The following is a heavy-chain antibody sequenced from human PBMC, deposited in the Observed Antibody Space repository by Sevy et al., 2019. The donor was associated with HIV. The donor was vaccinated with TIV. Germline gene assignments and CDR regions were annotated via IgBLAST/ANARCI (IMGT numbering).Heavy chain of an antibody. CDR3: TRWKGAHSIFDY. J-gene: IGHJ4*02. Sequence: GGSLRLSCTVSGFTFGDYCMSWVRQAPGKGLEWIAFLKSKAHGGTLDYAASVKGRFTISRDASKNIAHLQMNDLRNENTAIYYCTRWKGAHSIFDYWGQGALFTVSS. CDR2: LKSKAHGGTL. V-gene: IGHV3-49*04. CDR1: GFTFGDYC. D-gene: IGHD1-1*01.